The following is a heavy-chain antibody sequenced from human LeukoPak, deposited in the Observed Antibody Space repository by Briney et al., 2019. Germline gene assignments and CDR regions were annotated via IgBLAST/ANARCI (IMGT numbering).Heavy chain of an antibody. J-gene: IGHJ4*02. Sequence: GGSLRLSCAASGFTFSSYGMHWVRQAPGKGLEWVAVISYDGSNKYYADSVRGRFTISGDNSKNTLYLQMNSLRAEDTAVYYCAKDSLRVKQYCSSTSCYLSLDYWGQGTLVTVSS. CDR1: GFTFSSYG. D-gene: IGHD2-2*01. CDR2: ISYDGSNK. V-gene: IGHV3-30*18. CDR3: AKDSLRVKQYCSSTSCYLSLDY.